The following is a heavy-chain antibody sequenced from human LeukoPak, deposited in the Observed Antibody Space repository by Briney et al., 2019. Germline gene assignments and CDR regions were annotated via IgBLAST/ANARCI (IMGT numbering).Heavy chain of an antibody. V-gene: IGHV1-2*02. J-gene: IGHJ4*02. CDR1: GYTFTGYY. CDR2: INPNSGGT. CDR3: ATAKFGGNSYFDY. Sequence: ASVKVSCKASGYTFTGYYMHWVRQAPGQGLEWMGWINPNSGGTNYAQKFQGRVTMTRDTSTSTVYMELSSLRSEDTAVYYCATAKFGGNSYFDYWGQGTLVTVSS. D-gene: IGHD4-23*01.